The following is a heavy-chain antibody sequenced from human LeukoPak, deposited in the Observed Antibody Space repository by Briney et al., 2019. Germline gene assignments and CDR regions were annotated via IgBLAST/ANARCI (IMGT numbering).Heavy chain of an antibody. CDR3: ARSRGLGGRIDY. CDR2: INHSGST. Sequence: ETLSLTCAVYGGSFSGYYWSWIRQPPGKGLEWIGEINHSGSTNYNPPLKSRVTISVDTSKNQFSLKLSSVTAADTAVYYCARSRGLGGRIDYWGQGTLVTVSS. D-gene: IGHD2-15*01. J-gene: IGHJ4*02. CDR1: GGSFSGYY. V-gene: IGHV4-34*01.